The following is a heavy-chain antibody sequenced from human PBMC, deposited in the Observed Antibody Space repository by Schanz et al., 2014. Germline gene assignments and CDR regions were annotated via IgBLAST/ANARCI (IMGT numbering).Heavy chain of an antibody. CDR1: GFTFRGHA. V-gene: IGHV3-33*06. J-gene: IGHJ4*02. CDR3: AKVWGSDYFYPFDY. Sequence: QVQLVESGGGVVQPGTSLRLSCAASGFTFRGHAMHWVRQAPGKGLEWVGVIWYDGSKTYYADSVRGRFTISRENSKNTLHLQMSSLRAEDTAVYYCAKVWGSDYFYPFDYWGQGTLVTVSS. CDR2: IWYDGSKT. D-gene: IGHD3-22*01.